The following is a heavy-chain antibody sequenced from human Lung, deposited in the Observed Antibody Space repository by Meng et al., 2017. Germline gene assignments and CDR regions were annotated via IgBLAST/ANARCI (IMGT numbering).Heavy chain of an antibody. Sequence: VQLGGSGGGLVKPGGSLRLSCVASGFSFTDAWMSWVRQAPGKGLEWVGRIKSNSDGGTTDYAAPVKGRFTISRDDSKNTLYLQMNSLITEDTAVYFCATGAAAADHWGQGTLVTVSS. CDR1: GFSFTDAW. J-gene: IGHJ4*02. CDR3: ATGAAAADH. D-gene: IGHD6-13*01. V-gene: IGHV3-15*01. CDR2: IKSNSDGGTT.